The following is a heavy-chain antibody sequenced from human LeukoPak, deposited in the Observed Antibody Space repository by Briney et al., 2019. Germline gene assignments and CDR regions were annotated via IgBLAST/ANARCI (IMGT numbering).Heavy chain of an antibody. CDR1: GGSISSYY. Sequence: SETLSLTCSVSGGSISSYYWSWIRQPAGKGLEWVVRIYTSGSTNYNPSLKSRVTISADKSKNQFSLKLSSVTAADTAVYYCARTLDVDTAMGDYYYMDVWGKGTTVTVSS. CDR3: ARTLDVDTAMGDYYYMDV. V-gene: IGHV4-4*07. D-gene: IGHD5-18*01. CDR2: IYTSGST. J-gene: IGHJ6*03.